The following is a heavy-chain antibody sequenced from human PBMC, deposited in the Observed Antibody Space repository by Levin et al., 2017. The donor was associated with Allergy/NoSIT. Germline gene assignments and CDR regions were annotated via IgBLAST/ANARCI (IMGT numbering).Heavy chain of an antibody. CDR3: AKDLSGMYSSSWYSDYGYYYGMDV. CDR1: GFTFSSYA. D-gene: IGHD6-13*01. V-gene: IGHV3-23*01. J-gene: IGHJ6*02. Sequence: PGGSLRLSCAASGFTFSSYAMSWVRQAPGKGLEWVSAISGSGGSTYYADSVKGRFTISRDNSKNTLYLQMNSLRAEDTAVYYCAKDLSGMYSSSWYSDYGYYYGMDVWGQGTTVTVSS. CDR2: ISGSGGST.